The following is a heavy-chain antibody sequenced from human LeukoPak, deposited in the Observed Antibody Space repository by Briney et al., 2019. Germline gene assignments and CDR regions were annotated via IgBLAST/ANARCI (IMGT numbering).Heavy chain of an antibody. CDR1: GYTFTSYG. V-gene: IGHV1-18*01. D-gene: IGHD2-2*01. CDR2: ISTYNGKR. J-gene: IGHJ4*02. Sequence: GASVKVSCKASGYTFTSYGIGWVRQAPGQGLEWMGWISTYNGKRNYAQKFQGRVTMTTDTSTSTAYMELRSLRSDDTAVYYCARDHQYDFDYWGQGTLVPVSS. CDR3: ARDHQYDFDY.